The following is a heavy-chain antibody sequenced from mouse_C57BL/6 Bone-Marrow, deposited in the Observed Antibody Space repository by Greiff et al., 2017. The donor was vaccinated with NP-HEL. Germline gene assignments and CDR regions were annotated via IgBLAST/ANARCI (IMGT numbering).Heavy chain of an antibody. CDR2: INPSTGGT. V-gene: IGHV1-42*01. Sequence: VHVKQSGPELVKPGASVTISCKASGYSFTGYYMNWVKQSPEKSLEWIGEINPSTGGTTYNQKFKAKATLTVDKSSSTAYIQLKSLTSEDSAVYYCARWRGYDCYWYFDVWGTGTTVTVSS. D-gene: IGHD2-2*01. CDR3: ARWRGYDCYWYFDV. CDR1: GYSFTGYY. J-gene: IGHJ1*03.